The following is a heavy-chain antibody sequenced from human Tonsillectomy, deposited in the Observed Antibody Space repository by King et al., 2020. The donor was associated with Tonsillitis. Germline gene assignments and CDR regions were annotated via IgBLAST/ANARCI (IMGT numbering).Heavy chain of an antibody. CDR1: DFTFSSYT. D-gene: IGHD6-13*01. V-gene: IGHV3-23*04. J-gene: IGHJ1*01. Sequence: VQLVESGGGLVQPGGSLRLSWAASDFTFSSYTMSWVRQAPGKGLEWVSSIGGIGSTTYFADSVKGRFTISRDNSNNTLFLQMSSLRAEDTAIYYCAKVGSSWFAEYFHHWGQGTLVTVSS. CDR2: IGGIGSTT. CDR3: AKVGSSWFAEYFHH.